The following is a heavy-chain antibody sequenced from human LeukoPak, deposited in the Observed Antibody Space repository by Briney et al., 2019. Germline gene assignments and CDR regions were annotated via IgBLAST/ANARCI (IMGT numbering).Heavy chain of an antibody. V-gene: IGHV4-34*01. CDR2: INHSGST. D-gene: IGHD3-16*02. Sequence: SETLSLTCAVYGGSFSGYYWSWIRQPPGKGLEWIGEINHSGSTNYNPSLKSRVTISVDTSKNQFSLKLSSVTAADTAVYYCARVRDYVWGSYRPRYYFDYWGQGTLVTVSS. J-gene: IGHJ4*02. CDR3: ARVRDYVWGSYRPRYYFDY. CDR1: GGSFSGYY.